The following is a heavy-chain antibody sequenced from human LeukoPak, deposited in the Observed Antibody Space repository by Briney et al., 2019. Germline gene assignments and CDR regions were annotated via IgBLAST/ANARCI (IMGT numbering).Heavy chain of an antibody. CDR1: GGSIRSYY. Sequence: SETLSLTCTVSGGSIRSYYWSWIRQPPGKGLEWIGYIYFSGSTSYNPSPKSRVTISVDRSKNQFSLKLSSVAAADTAVYYCARSYDTNFDYWGQGTLVTVSS. CDR2: IYFSGST. CDR3: ARSYDTNFDY. J-gene: IGHJ4*02. V-gene: IGHV4-59*01. D-gene: IGHD3-3*01.